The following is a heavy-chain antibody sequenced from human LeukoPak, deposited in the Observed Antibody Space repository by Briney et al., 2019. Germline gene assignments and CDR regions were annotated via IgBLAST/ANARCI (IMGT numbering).Heavy chain of an antibody. CDR1: GGTFSSYA. CDR3: AREYYGSGSYYRGY. Sequence: VKVSCKASGGTFSSYAISWVRQAPGQGLEWMGRIIPIFGTANYAQKFQGRVTITTDESTSTAYMELSSLRSEDTAVYYCAREYYGSGSYYRGYWGQGTLVTVSS. J-gene: IGHJ4*02. D-gene: IGHD3-10*01. V-gene: IGHV1-69*05. CDR2: IIPIFGTA.